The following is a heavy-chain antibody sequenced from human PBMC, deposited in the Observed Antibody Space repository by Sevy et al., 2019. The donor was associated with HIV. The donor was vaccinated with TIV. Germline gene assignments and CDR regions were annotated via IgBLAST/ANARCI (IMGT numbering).Heavy chain of an antibody. CDR1: GGSISGYY. J-gene: IGHJ5*02. V-gene: IGHV4-59*01. CDR2: THSNGNT. CDR3: TRDRYTLVRGIIMTWFDP. D-gene: IGHD3-10*01. Sequence: SETLSLTCTVSGGSISGYYWSWIRQSPGKGLEWIAYTHSNGNTNYNHSLKSRVTISIDTSKNQFSLKLSSVTAADTAVYYCTRDRYTLVRGIIMTWFDPWGQGTLVTVSS.